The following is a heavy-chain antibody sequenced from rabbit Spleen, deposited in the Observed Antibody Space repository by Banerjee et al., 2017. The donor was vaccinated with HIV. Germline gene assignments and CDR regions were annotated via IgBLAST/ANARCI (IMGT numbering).Heavy chain of an antibody. CDR1: GIDFSSFG. D-gene: IGHD1-1*01. CDR2: VYAGSSGSI. V-gene: IGHV1S43*01. CDR3: VRGASSSGYYSL. Sequence: QEQLVESGGGLVTLGGSLKLSCKASGIDFSSFGISWVRQAPGKGLEWIACVYAGSSGSIYYASWAKGRFTISRSTSLNTVDLKMTSLTAADTATYFCVRGASSSGYYSLWGPGTLVTVS. J-gene: IGHJ4*01.